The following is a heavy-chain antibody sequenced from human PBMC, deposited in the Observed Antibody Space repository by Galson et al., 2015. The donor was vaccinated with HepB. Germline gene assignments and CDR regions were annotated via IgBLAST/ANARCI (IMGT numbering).Heavy chain of an antibody. Sequence: LSLTCTVSGGSISSSSYYWGWIRQPPGKGLEWIGSIYYSGSTYYNPSLKSRVTISVDTSKNQFSLKLSSVTAADTAVYYCARHSGSSWYGDWFDPWGQGTLVTVSS. CDR1: GGSISSSSYY. CDR3: ARHSGSSWYGDWFDP. D-gene: IGHD6-13*01. V-gene: IGHV4-39*01. J-gene: IGHJ5*02. CDR2: IYYSGST.